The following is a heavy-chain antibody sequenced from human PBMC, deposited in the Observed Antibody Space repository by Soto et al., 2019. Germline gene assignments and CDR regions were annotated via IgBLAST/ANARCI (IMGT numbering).Heavy chain of an antibody. CDR1: GFTFSSYA. V-gene: IGHV3-23*01. D-gene: IGHD3-3*01. CDR2: ISGSGDNT. J-gene: IGHJ6*03. CDR3: AKDLGTDDFWSAYYTYYYMDV. Sequence: EVQLLESGGGLVQPGGSLRLSCAASGFTFSSYALNWVRQAPGKGLEWVSVISGSGDNTYYADSVKGPFTISRDNSKNTLYLQMNSLRAEDTAVYYCAKDLGTDDFWSAYYTYYYMDVWGKGTTVTVSS.